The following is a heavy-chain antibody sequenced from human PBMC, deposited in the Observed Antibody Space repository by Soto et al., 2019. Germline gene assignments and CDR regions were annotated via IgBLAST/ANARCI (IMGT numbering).Heavy chain of an antibody. CDR2: IFYSGTT. D-gene: IGHD3-22*01. Sequence: PSETLSLTCTVSGGSIRSSSSYWGWIRQPPGKGLEWIGSIFYSGTTYNNPSLRSRVTISVDTSKNHFSLKLSSGTAADTAVYYCAXHLYSGESSGYYGYWGQGALVTVSS. V-gene: IGHV4-39*01. J-gene: IGHJ4*02. CDR3: AXHLYSGESSGYYGY. CDR1: GGSIRSSSSY.